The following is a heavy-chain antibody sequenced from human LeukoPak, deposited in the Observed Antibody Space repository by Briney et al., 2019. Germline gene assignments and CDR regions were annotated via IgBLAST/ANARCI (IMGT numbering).Heavy chain of an antibody. J-gene: IGHJ4*02. CDR1: GYTFTSYD. V-gene: IGHV1-8*01. CDR3: ARARRITMVRGVITDYYFDY. CDR2: MNPNSGNT. D-gene: IGHD3-10*01. Sequence: ASVKVSCKASGYTFTSYDINWVRQATGQGLEWMGWMNPNSGNTGYAQKFQGRVTMTRNTSISTAYMELSSLRSEDTAVYYCARARRITMVRGVITDYYFDYRGQGTLVTVSS.